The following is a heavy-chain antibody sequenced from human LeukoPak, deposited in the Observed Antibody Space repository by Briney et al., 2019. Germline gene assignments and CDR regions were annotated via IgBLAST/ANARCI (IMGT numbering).Heavy chain of an antibody. Sequence: ASVKVSCKASGYTFTSYYIHWVRQAPGQGLEGMGIIKPSGGSTTYAQKFQGRVTMTRDMSTSTVYMELSSLRPQDTAVYYCARGIRGRLLDYWGQGTLVTVSS. J-gene: IGHJ4*02. V-gene: IGHV1-46*01. CDR1: GYTFTSYY. CDR2: IKPSGGST. D-gene: IGHD3-3*02. CDR3: ARGIRGRLLDY.